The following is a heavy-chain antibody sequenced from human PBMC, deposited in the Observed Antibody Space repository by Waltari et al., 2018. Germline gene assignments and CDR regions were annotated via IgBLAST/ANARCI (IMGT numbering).Heavy chain of an antibody. V-gene: IGHV4-4*07. CDR2: SYTSGST. Sequence: QVQLQESGPGLVKPSETLSLTCTVSGGSISSYYWSWIRQPAGKGLGWIGRSYTSGSTTYTPSLKSGVTMAVDTTKTRFSVKVSYWTAADTAVYYCVGVRGLYSGSYEYFDYWGQGTLVTVSS. D-gene: IGHD1-26*01. CDR3: VGVRGLYSGSYEYFDY. J-gene: IGHJ4*02. CDR1: GGSISSYY.